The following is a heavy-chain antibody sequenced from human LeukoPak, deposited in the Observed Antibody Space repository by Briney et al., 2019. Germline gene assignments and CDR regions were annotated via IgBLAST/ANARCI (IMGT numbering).Heavy chain of an antibody. J-gene: IGHJ4*02. CDR1: GYTFTSYY. CDR2: INPSGGST. CDR3: ARGGGSEWLLVPFEY. V-gene: IGHV1-46*01. Sequence: GASVKVSCKASGYTFTSYYMHWVRQAPGQGLERMGIINPSGGSTSYAQKFQGRVTKSGDTSISTANMDLSSLRSEDTAVDYCARGGGSEWLLVPFEYWGQGTLVSVSS. D-gene: IGHD3-22*01.